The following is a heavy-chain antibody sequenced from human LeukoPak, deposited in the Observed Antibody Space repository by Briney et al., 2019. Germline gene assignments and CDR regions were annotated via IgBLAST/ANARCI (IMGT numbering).Heavy chain of an antibody. D-gene: IGHD6-6*01. Sequence: SQTLSLTCAISGDSVSSNSAAWNWIRQSPSRGLEWLGRTYYRSKWYNDYAVSVKSRITINPDTSKSQFSLQLNSVTPEDTAVYYCVSQSGYSSSSLDYWGQGTLVTVSS. CDR3: VSQSGYSSSSLDY. V-gene: IGHV6-1*01. CDR1: GDSVSSNSAA. CDR2: TYYRSKWYN. J-gene: IGHJ4*02.